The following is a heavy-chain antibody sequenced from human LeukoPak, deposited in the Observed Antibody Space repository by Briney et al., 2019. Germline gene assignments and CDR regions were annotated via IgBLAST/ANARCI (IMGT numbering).Heavy chain of an antibody. CDR2: IIPIFGTA. Sequence: SVTVSCTASGGTFSSYAISWVRQAPGQGLEWMGGIIPIFGTANYAQKFQGRVTITADESTSTAYMELSSLRSEDTAVYYCARDSLWFGELSRGWGQGTLVTVSS. V-gene: IGHV1-69*13. D-gene: IGHD3-10*01. J-gene: IGHJ4*02. CDR1: GGTFSSYA. CDR3: ARDSLWFGELSRG.